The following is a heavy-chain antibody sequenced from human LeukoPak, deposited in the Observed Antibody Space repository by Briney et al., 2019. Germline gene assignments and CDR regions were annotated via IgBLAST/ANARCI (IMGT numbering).Heavy chain of an antibody. D-gene: IGHD2-8*01. CDR1: GYTFTSYG. Sequence: AASVKVSCKASGYTFTSYGISWVRQAPGQGLERMGWISAYNGNTNYAQKLQGRVTMTTDTSTRTAYMELRSLRSDDTAVYSCARALRLSTNEDCFDPWGQGTLVTVSS. J-gene: IGHJ5*02. CDR3: ARALRLSTNEDCFDP. CDR2: ISAYNGNT. V-gene: IGHV1-18*01.